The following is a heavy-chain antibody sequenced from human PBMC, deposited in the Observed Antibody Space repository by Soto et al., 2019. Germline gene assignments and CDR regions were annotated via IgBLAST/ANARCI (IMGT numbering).Heavy chain of an antibody. J-gene: IGHJ5*02. CDR1: RYSVSSNIAA. CDR2: TYYRSKWYN. V-gene: IGHV6-1*01. Sequence: SPTPPVTGVISRYSVSSNIAAWNFIRQSPSRGLEWLGRTYYRSKWYNDYALSVKSRITINPYTSKNQFSLQLNSVTPEDTAVYYCALMTTVTTTSYNWFDPWGQGTLVTVS. D-gene: IGHD4-4*01. CDR3: ALMTTVTTTSYNWFDP.